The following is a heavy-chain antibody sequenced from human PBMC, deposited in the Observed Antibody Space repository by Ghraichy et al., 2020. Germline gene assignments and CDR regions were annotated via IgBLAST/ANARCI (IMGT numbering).Heavy chain of an antibody. CDR2: IKQDGSEK. V-gene: IGHV3-7*03. D-gene: IGHD6-19*01. CDR1: GFSFSNYW. Sequence: SCAASGFSFSNYWMSWARQAPGKGLEWVANIKQDGSEKHYVDSVKGRITISRDNAKNSLYLQMNSLRAEDTAVYYCARGSSGAHQDWFDPWGQGTLVTVSS. CDR3: ARGSSGAHQDWFDP. J-gene: IGHJ5*02.